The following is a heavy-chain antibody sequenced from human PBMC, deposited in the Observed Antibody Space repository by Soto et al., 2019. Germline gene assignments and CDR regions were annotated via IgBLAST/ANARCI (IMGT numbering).Heavy chain of an antibody. V-gene: IGHV3-33*01. D-gene: IGHD3-16*02. J-gene: IGHJ3*01. CDR1: GFTFSSYG. CDR2: IWYDGSNK. CDR3: ARDGTAYLSPSLDL. Sequence: SLRLSCAASGFTFSSYGMHWVRQAPGKGLEWVAVIWYDGSNKYYADSVKGRFTISRDNSKNTLYLQMNSLRAEDTAVYYCARDGTAYLSPSLDLCGQRTMVPV.